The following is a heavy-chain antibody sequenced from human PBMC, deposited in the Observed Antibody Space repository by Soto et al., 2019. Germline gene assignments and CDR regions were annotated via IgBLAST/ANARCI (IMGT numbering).Heavy chain of an antibody. CDR2: IKQDESEK. D-gene: IGHD2-2*01. CDR3: ARDKGCISTSCSLDY. J-gene: IGHJ4*02. CDR1: GFTFSSYW. V-gene: IGHV3-7*01. Sequence: EVQLVESGGGLVQPGGSLRLSCAASGFTFSSYWMSWVRQAPGKGLEWVANIKQDESEKYYVDSVKGRFTISRDNAKNSLYLQMNSLRAEDTAVYYCARDKGCISTSCSLDYWGQGTLVTVSS.